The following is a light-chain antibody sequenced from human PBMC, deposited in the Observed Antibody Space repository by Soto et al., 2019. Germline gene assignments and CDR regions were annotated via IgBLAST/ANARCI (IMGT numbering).Light chain of an antibody. Sequence: QFTQSPSSVSASVVYIVTITCRATQGISSYLAWNPQKPGTAPKLPIYAASTLQSGVPSRFSGSGSGTDFPLTISSLQPEDFATYSCQQLNSYPITFGQGTRLEIK. CDR1: QGISSY. CDR3: QQLNSYPIT. V-gene: IGKV1-9*01. CDR2: AAS. J-gene: IGKJ5*01.